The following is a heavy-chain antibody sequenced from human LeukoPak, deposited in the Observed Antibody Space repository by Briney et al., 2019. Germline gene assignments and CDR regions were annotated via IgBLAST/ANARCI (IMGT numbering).Heavy chain of an antibody. Sequence: GRSLRLSCAASGFTFDDYAMHWVRQAPGKGLEWVSGISWNSGSIGYADSVKGRFTISRDNAKNSLYLQMNSLRAEDTAVYYCARDRPHRIAAAGTAHDYWGQGTLVTVSS. CDR3: ARDRPHRIAAAGTAHDY. J-gene: IGHJ4*02. D-gene: IGHD6-13*01. CDR1: GFTFDDYA. CDR2: ISWNSGSI. V-gene: IGHV3-9*01.